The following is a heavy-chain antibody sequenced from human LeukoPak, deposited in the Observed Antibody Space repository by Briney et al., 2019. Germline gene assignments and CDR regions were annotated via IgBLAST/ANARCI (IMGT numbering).Heavy chain of an antibody. CDR2: IYYDGRT. CDR3: ARRRKWNDSSGYYCDY. D-gene: IGHD3-22*01. J-gene: IGHJ4*02. V-gene: IGHV4-39*01. CDR1: GGSITSSPYW. Sequence: PSETLSLTCTVSGGSITSSPYWWGWIRQPPGKGLEWIGTIYYDGRTFYNAPLRGRVTISADTSESQFSLNLSSVTAADTAVYYCARRRKWNDSSGYYCDYWGQGTLVTVSS.